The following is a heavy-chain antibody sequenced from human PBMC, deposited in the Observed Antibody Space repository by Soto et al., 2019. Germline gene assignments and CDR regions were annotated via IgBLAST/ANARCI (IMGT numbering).Heavy chain of an antibody. CDR2: IYYIGST. V-gene: IGHV4-59*01. D-gene: IGHD1-26*01. Sequence: PSKTLYLTRTVSGGTINSYFRSWIRTPPGKGLEWIGYIYYIGSTNYNPSLKSRVTISVDTSKNQFSLKLSSVTAADTAVYYCARWDRVGATNWFDPWGRGTLVAVSS. CDR3: ARWDRVGATNWFDP. CDR1: GGTINSYF. J-gene: IGHJ5*02.